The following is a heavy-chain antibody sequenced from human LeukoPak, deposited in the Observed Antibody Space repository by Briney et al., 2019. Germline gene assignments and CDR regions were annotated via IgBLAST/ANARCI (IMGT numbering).Heavy chain of an antibody. CDR1: GFTFSSYA. D-gene: IGHD2-2*01. Sequence: GGSLRLSCAASGFTFSSYAMHWVRQAPGKGLEWVAVISYDGSNKYYADSVKGRFTISRDNSKDTLYLQMNSLRAEDTAFFYCAKSDCGSIGCKRLHYWGQGTLVTVSS. CDR3: AKSDCGSIGCKRLHY. J-gene: IGHJ4*02. V-gene: IGHV3-30-3*02. CDR2: ISYDGSNK.